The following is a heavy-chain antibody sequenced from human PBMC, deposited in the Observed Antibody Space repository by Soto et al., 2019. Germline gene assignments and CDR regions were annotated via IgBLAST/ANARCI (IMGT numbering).Heavy chain of an antibody. CDR2: INPASGST. Sequence: QVQLVQSGAEVKKPGASVKLSCRTSGYTFTHYYIHWVRQAPGQGLEWLAIINPASGSTNYAQDYQGRVTLDMDTSTTTVYIELSGLSAEVTAIVYCARDLAAGDYWGQGTLVTVSS. V-gene: IGHV1-46*01. J-gene: IGHJ4*02. CDR3: ARDLAAGDY. CDR1: GYTFTHYY. D-gene: IGHD6-13*01.